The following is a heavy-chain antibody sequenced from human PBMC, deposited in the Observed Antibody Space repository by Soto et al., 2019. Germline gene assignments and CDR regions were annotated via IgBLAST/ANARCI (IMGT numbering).Heavy chain of an antibody. Sequence: GGSLRLSCAASGFTFRGYWMYWVRQAPGEGLVWVSRINGDGSSTSYADSVRGRFTISRDNAKNTVYLQMNSLRAEDTAVYYCARALLLWFGEPHGLNWFDPWGQGTLVTV. V-gene: IGHV3-74*01. CDR2: INGDGSST. J-gene: IGHJ5*02. CDR1: GFTFRGYW. D-gene: IGHD3-10*01. CDR3: ARALLLWFGEPHGLNWFDP.